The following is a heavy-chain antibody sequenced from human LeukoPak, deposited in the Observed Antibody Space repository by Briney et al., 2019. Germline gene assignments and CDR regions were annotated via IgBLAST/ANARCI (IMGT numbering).Heavy chain of an antibody. D-gene: IGHD4-17*01. CDR1: GFTFSSYA. CDR2: ISGSGGST. CDR3: AKDSIPMTTVTHTFDY. J-gene: IGHJ4*02. Sequence: TGGSLRLSCAASGFTFSSYAMSWVRQAPGKGLEWVSAISGSGGSTYYADSVKGRFTISRDNSKNTLYLQMNSLRAEDTAVYYCAKDSIPMTTVTHTFDYWGQGTLVTVSS. V-gene: IGHV3-23*01.